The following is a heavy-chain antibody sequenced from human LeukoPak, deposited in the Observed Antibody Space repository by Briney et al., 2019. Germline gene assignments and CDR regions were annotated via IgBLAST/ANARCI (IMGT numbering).Heavy chain of an antibody. CDR3: ARTKILVVVVATPDIPYYFDY. CDR1: KFTFSTYW. J-gene: IGHJ4*02. V-gene: IGHV3-7*03. Sequence: GGSLRLSCAASKFTFSTYWMSWVRQAPGKGLEWVANIKQDGSEKYYVDSVKGRFTISRDNAKNSLYLQMNSLRAEDTAVYYCARTKILVVVVATPDIPYYFDYWGQGTLVTVSS. D-gene: IGHD2-15*01. CDR2: IKQDGSEK.